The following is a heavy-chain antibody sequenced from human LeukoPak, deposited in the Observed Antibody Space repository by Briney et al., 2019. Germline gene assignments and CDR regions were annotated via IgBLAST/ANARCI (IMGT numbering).Heavy chain of an antibody. J-gene: IGHJ5*02. V-gene: IGHV4-34*01. CDR3: ARDRVGYSNPGWFDP. Sequence: NPSETLSLTCAVYGGSFSNYYWSWIRQPPGKGLEWIGEVTHGGSTNYNPSLKSRVTISVDTSKNQFSLKLSSVTAADTAVYYCARDRVGYSNPGWFDPWGQGTLVTVSS. D-gene: IGHD4-11*01. CDR2: VTHGGST. CDR1: GGSFSNYY.